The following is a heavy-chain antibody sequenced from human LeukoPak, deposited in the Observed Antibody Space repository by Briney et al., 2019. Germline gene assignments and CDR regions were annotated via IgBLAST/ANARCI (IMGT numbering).Heavy chain of an antibody. CDR2: ISSSSSNI. J-gene: IGHJ4*02. D-gene: IGHD6-19*01. CDR1: GFDFSTYS. V-gene: IGHV3-48*04. CDR3: ARVGRSGWTVDY. Sequence: GGSLRLSCAASGFDFSTYSIDWVRQAPGKGLKWVSYISSSSSNIYHADSVKGRFTISRDNAKNSLHLQMNSLRAEDTAVYYCARVGRSGWTVDYWGQGTLVTVSS.